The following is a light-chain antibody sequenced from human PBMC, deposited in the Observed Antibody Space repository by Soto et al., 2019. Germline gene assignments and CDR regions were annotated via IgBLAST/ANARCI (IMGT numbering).Light chain of an antibody. V-gene: IGKV3-11*01. Sequence: DILLTQSPATLSLSPGERATLSCRASQSVGIYLAWYQHKPGQAPRLLIHDASNRAPGIPARFSGSGSGTDFTLTISTLEPEDFALYYCQQRSNWPPITFGQGTRLEIK. CDR1: QSVGIY. J-gene: IGKJ5*01. CDR3: QQRSNWPPIT. CDR2: DAS.